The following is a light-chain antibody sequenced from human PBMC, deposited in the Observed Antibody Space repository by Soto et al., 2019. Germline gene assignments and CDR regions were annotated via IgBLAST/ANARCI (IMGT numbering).Light chain of an antibody. Sequence: QSVPTQPASVSGPPGQSITISCNGTSSDVGGYNYVSWYQQHPGKAPKLMIYEVNKRPSGVPDRFSGSKSGNTASLTVSGLQAEDEADYYCSSYAGSSNVFGTGTKATVL. CDR1: SSDVGGYNY. J-gene: IGLJ1*01. V-gene: IGLV2-8*01. CDR2: EVN. CDR3: SSYAGSSNV.